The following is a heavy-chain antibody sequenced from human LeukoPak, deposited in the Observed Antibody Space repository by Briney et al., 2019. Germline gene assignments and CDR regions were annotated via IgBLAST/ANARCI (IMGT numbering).Heavy chain of an antibody. CDR1: GFTFSDYY. CDR3: ARGGGAPDY. CDR2: IYSGGST. J-gene: IGHJ4*02. V-gene: IGHV3-66*01. D-gene: IGHD3-10*01. Sequence: GGSLRLSCAASGFTFSDYYMSRIRQAPGKGLEWVSVIYSGGSTYYADSVKGRFTISRDNSKNTLYLQMNSLRAEDTAVYYCARGGGAPDYWGQGTLVTVSS.